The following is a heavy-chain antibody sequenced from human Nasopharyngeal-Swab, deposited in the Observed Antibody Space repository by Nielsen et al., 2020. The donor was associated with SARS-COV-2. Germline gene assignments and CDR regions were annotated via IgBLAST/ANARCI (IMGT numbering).Heavy chain of an antibody. CDR2: INHSANT. CDR1: GGSISSSSYY. V-gene: IGHV4-39*01. J-gene: IGHJ4*02. Sequence: SETLSLTCTVSGGSISSSSYYWNWIRQPPGMGLEWIGEINHSANTNYNPSLKSRVTISVDTSKNQFSLKLTSVTAADTAVYYCVRQGLPMSVGAKHFDYWGQGTLVTVSS. CDR3: VRQGLPMSVGAKHFDY. D-gene: IGHD1-26*01.